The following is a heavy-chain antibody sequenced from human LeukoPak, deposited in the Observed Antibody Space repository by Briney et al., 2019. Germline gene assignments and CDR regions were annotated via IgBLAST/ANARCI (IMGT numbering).Heavy chain of an antibody. V-gene: IGHV3-30*04. D-gene: IGHD6-13*01. CDR3: AKERISPAGTYDY. CDR1: GFTFSSYA. Sequence: GGSLRLSCAASGFTFSSYAMHWVRQAPGKGLEWVAIISFDGSNKDYADSIKGRITVSRDNSKNTLYLQMNSLRTEDTAVYFCAKERISPAGTYDYWGQGTLVAVSS. J-gene: IGHJ4*02. CDR2: ISFDGSNK.